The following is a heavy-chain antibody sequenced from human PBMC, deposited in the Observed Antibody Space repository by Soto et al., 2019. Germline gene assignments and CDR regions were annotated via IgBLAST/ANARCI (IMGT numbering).Heavy chain of an antibody. V-gene: IGHV4-59*08. Sequence: SETLSLTCTVSGGSISSYYWSWIRQPPGKGLEWIGYIYYSGSTNYNPSLKSRVTISVDTSKNQFSLKLSSVTAADTAVYYCARHVVKPNNWFDPWGQGTLVTVSS. CDR2: IYYSGST. J-gene: IGHJ5*01. CDR3: ARHVVKPNNWFDP. CDR1: GGSISSYY. D-gene: IGHD3-16*02.